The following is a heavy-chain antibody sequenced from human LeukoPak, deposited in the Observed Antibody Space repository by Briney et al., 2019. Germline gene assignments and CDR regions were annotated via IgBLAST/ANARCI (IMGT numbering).Heavy chain of an antibody. V-gene: IGHV1-46*01. CDR3: ARVMIPGATRLLFDY. D-gene: IGHD1-26*01. CDR1: GYTFTSYY. CDR2: INPSGGST. J-gene: IGHJ4*02. Sequence: VKVSCKASGYTFTSYYMHWVRQAPGQGLEWMGIINPSGGSTSYAQKFQGRVTMTRGTSTSTVYMELSSLRSEDTAVYYCARVMIPGATRLLFDYWGQGTLVTVSS.